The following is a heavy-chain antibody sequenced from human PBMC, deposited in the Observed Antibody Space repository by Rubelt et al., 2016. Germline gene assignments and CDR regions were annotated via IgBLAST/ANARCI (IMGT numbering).Heavy chain of an antibody. CDR1: GYRFTSYD. Sequence: QVQLVQSGAETKEPGASVKVSCKGSGYRFTSYDINWVRQAPGQGLEWLGWMNPINGNTGYAKTFQGRVIMTRDTHTSTAYVELERLTSDYTAVYFCARDLSASDDLWGQGTLVTVSS. D-gene: IGHD6-19*01. CDR2: MNPINGNT. J-gene: IGHJ5*02. CDR3: ARDLSASDDL. V-gene: IGHV1-8*01.